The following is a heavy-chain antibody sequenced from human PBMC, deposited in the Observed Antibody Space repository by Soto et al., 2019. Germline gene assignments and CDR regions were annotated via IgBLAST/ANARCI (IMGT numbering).Heavy chain of an antibody. V-gene: IGHV3-21*01. CDR3: ARDLVPGYCSGGSCYNWFDP. J-gene: IGHJ5*02. D-gene: IGHD2-15*01. Sequence: PGGSMRLACAASGFTFSSYSMNWVRQAPGKGLEWVSSISSSSSYIYYADSVKGRFTISRDSAKNSLYLQMNSLIAEDTAVYYCARDLVPGYCSGGSCYNWFDPWGQGTLVTVSS. CDR2: ISSSSSYI. CDR1: GFTFSSYS.